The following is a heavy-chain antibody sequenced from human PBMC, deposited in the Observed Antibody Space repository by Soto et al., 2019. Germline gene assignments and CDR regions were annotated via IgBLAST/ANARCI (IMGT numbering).Heavy chain of an antibody. CDR2: IYYSGST. V-gene: IGHV4-39*01. CDR1: GGSISSSSYY. D-gene: IGHD3-9*01. Sequence: SETLSLTCTVSGGSISSSSYYWGWIRQPPGKGLEWIGSIYYSGSTYYNPSLKSRVTISVDTSKNQFSLKLSSVTAADTAVYYCARLISDILTGYYLFDPWGQGTLVTVSS. CDR3: ARLISDILTGYYLFDP. J-gene: IGHJ5*02.